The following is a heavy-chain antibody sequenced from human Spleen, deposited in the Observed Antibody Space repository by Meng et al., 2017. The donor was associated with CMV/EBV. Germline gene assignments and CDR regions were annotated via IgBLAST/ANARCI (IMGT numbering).Heavy chain of an antibody. CDR2: ISSSGSIK. Sequence: GESLKISCAASGFSFSGYYMIWIRQAPGKELEWVSYISSSGSIKYHADSVKGRFTISRDNAKKSLHLQMNSLRAEDTAVYYCARLYSSSWYADSWGQGTLVTVSS. J-gene: IGHJ4*02. V-gene: IGHV3-11*01. CDR1: GFSFSGYY. D-gene: IGHD6-13*01. CDR3: ARLYSSSWYADS.